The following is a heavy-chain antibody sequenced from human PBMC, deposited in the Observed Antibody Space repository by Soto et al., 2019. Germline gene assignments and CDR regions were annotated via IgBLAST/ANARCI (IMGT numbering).Heavy chain of an antibody. CDR2: IMPFFGSG. V-gene: IGHV1-69*01. CDR1: GGTFSSYA. CDR3: ASDKGGYYSHFLY. J-gene: IGHJ4*02. D-gene: IGHD3-22*01. Sequence: QVHLVQSGAEVKKPGSSVKVSCKAIGGTFSSYAFSWVRQAPGHGLEWMGGIMPFFGSGNYAQKFQGRVNITADESTSSVYLELSSLRSEDTAVYYCASDKGGYYSHFLYWGQGTLVTVSS.